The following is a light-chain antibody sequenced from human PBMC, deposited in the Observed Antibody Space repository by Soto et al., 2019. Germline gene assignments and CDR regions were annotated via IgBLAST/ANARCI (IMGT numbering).Light chain of an antibody. J-gene: IGLJ1*01. CDR2: EVS. V-gene: IGLV2-14*01. Sequence: QSVLTQPASVSGSPGQSITISCTGTSSDVGGFNYVSWYQQHPGKAPKLMIYEVSNRPSGISNRFSGSKSGNTASLTISGLQAEDEADYYCSSYTSTSTPCVFGPGTKVTV. CDR1: SSDVGGFNY. CDR3: SSYTSTSTPCV.